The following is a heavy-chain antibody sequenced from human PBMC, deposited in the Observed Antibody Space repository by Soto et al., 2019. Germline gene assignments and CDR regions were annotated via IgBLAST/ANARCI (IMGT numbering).Heavy chain of an antibody. CDR1: GFTFSGSA. J-gene: IGHJ5*02. CDR3: TRHPPYSTPDPGWFDP. Sequence: QPGGSLRLSCAASGFTFSGSAMHWVRQASGKGLEWVGRIRSKANSYATAYAASVKGRFTISRDDSKNTAYLQMNSLKTEDTAVYYCTRHPPYSTPDPGWFDPWGQGTLVTVSS. D-gene: IGHD6-13*01. CDR2: IRSKANSYAT. V-gene: IGHV3-73*01.